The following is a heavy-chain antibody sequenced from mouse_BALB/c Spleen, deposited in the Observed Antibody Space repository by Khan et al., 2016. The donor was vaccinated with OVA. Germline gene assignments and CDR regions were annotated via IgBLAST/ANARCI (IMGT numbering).Heavy chain of an antibody. CDR2: IYPGNVNT. V-gene: IGHV1S56*01. D-gene: IGHD2-1*01. CDR1: GYTFTNYY. J-gene: IGHJ3*01. Sequence: VKLLESGPELVKPRASVRISCKASGYTFTNYYVHWVKQRPGQGLEWIGWIYPGNVNTNYNEKFKGKATLTADKSSSTAYMQLSSLTSEDSAVYFCAREGYYGNYRAWFAYWGQGTLVTVSA. CDR3: AREGYYGNYRAWFAY.